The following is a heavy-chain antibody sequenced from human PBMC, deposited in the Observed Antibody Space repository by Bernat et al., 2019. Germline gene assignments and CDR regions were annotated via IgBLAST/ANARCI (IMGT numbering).Heavy chain of an antibody. V-gene: IGHV3-66*01. CDR2: IYSGGST. CDR1: GFTVSSNY. Sequence: EVQLVESGGGLVQPGGSLRLSCAASGFTVSSNYMSWVRQAPGKGLEWVSVIYSGGSTYYEDSVKGRFTLPRDNSKNTLDLQMNSLRAEDTAVYYCAREWGQWLPAYGMDVWGQGTTVTVSS. D-gene: IGHD6-19*01. J-gene: IGHJ6*02. CDR3: AREWGQWLPAYGMDV.